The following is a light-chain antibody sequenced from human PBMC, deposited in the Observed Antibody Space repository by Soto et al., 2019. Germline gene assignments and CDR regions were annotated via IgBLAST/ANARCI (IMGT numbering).Light chain of an antibody. J-gene: IGKJ5*01. CDR2: DAS. V-gene: IGKV3-11*01. Sequence: EIVLTQSPATLSLSPGEIATLSCSASQSVSSNLAWYQQKPGQAPRLLIYDASNRATGIPARFSGSGSGTDFTLTISSLEPEDFAVYYCQQRSNWPPTITFGQGTRLEIK. CDR3: QQRSNWPPTIT. CDR1: QSVSSN.